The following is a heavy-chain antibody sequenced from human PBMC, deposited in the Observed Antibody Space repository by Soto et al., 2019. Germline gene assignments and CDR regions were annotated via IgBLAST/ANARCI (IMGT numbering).Heavy chain of an antibody. D-gene: IGHD4-17*01. Sequence: VQLLESGGGLVQPGGSLRLSCAASGFTFSNYAMTWVRQAPGQGLEWVSSISGSGGKTYYADSVKGRFTISRDNSENTLYLQMDILRAEDTAVYYCAKDRSNGDYAVGYFDLWGRGTLVTVSS. J-gene: IGHJ2*01. CDR3: AKDRSNGDYAVGYFDL. CDR1: GFTFSNYA. V-gene: IGHV3-23*01. CDR2: ISGSGGKT.